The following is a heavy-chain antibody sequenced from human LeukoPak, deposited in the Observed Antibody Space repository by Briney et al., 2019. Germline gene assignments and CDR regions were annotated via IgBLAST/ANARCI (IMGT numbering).Heavy chain of an antibody. CDR3: AKGTGYSYAYSFDY. V-gene: IGHV3-23*01. Sequence: GGSLRLSCAASGFSFSTCAMSWVRQAPGKGLEWVSLISATGGTTYYADSVKGRFTISRDNSKNTLYLQMNTLRAEDTALYYCAKGTGYSYAYSFDYWGQGTLVTVSS. J-gene: IGHJ4*02. CDR2: ISATGGTT. CDR1: GFSFSTCA. D-gene: IGHD5-18*01.